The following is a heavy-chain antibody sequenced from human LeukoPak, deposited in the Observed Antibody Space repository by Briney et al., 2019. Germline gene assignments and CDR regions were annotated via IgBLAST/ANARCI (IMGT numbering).Heavy chain of an antibody. V-gene: IGHV1-8*02. J-gene: IGHJ6*03. CDR3: ARGPALWSSGWDYYYYYMDV. Sequence: GASVKVSCKASGGTFSSYAINWVRQATGQGLEWMGWMNPNSGNTGYAQKFQGRVTMTRNTSISTAYMELSSLRSEDTAVYYCARGPALWSSGWDYYYYYMDVWGKGTTVTISS. CDR1: GGTFSSYA. CDR2: MNPNSGNT. D-gene: IGHD6-19*01.